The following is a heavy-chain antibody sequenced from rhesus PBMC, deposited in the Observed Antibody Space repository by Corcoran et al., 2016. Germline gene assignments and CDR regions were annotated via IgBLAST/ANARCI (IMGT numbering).Heavy chain of an antibody. J-gene: IGHJ4*01. V-gene: IGHV4-65*01. CDR1: GGSISSSNW. Sequence: QVQLQESGPGLVKLSETLSLTCAVSGGSISSSNWWSWIRQSPGKGLELIGYICGGNANTSTNTSRKRRVTISTDTSKNQFSLKLTSVTAADTAVYYCARQGLPSHYFDDWGQGVLVTVSS. CDR2: ICGGNANT. D-gene: IGHD2-27*01. CDR3: ARQGLPSHYFDD.